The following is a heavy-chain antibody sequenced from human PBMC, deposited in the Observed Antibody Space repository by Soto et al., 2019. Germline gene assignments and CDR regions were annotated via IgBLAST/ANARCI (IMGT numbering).Heavy chain of an antibody. Sequence: EVQLLESGGGLVQPGGSLRLSCAASGFTFSSYAMSWVRQAPGKGPEWVSAISGSGGSTYYADSVKGRFTISRDNSKNTLYLQMNSLRAEDTAVYYCAKDEGFWSGYFDYWGQGTLVTVSS. J-gene: IGHJ4*02. CDR1: GFTFSSYA. D-gene: IGHD3-3*01. CDR3: AKDEGFWSGYFDY. V-gene: IGHV3-23*01. CDR2: ISGSGGST.